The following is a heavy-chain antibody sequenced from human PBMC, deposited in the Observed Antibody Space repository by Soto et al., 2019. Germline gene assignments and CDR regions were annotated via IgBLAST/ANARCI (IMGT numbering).Heavy chain of an antibody. Sequence: SETLSLTCTVSGGSIYRSGYYWGWIRQPPGRGLEWIGNIDYNGVTYSNPSLKSRVTISRDTSKNQFSLKLTSVTAADTALYYCGKVLVGATGHTDSDSRGPGTLVTVSS. J-gene: IGHJ4*02. CDR3: GKVLVGATGHTDSDS. V-gene: IGHV4-39*01. CDR2: IDYNGVT. D-gene: IGHD2-15*01. CDR1: GGSIYRSGYY.